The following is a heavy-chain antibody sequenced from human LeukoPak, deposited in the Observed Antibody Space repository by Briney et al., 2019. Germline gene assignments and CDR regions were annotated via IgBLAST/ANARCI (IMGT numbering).Heavy chain of an antibody. D-gene: IGHD3-22*01. CDR2: ISAYSGNT. CDR3: ARGFTSGHYDSSGLDAFDI. Sequence: ASVKVSCKASGYTFTSYGISWVRQAPGQGLEWMGWISAYSGNTNYAQKLQGRVTMTTDTSTSTAYMELRSLRSDDTAVYYCARGFTSGHYDSSGLDAFDIWGQGTMVTVSS. CDR1: GYTFTSYG. V-gene: IGHV1-18*01. J-gene: IGHJ3*02.